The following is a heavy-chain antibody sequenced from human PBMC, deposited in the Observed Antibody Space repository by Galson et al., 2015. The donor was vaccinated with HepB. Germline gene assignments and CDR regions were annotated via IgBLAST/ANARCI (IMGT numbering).Heavy chain of an antibody. V-gene: IGHV3-21*01. CDR3: AREDFWSDGFSIGVDY. Sequence: SLRLSCAASGFTFSSYSMNWVRQAPGKGLEWVSSISSSSSYIYYADSVKGRFTISRDNAKNSLYLQMNSLRAEDTAVYYCAREDFWSDGFSIGVDYWGQGTLVTVSS. J-gene: IGHJ4*02. D-gene: IGHD3-3*01. CDR1: GFTFSSYS. CDR2: ISSSSSYI.